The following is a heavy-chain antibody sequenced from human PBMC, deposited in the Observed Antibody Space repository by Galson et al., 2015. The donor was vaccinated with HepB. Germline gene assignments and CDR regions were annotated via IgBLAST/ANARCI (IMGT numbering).Heavy chain of an antibody. Sequence: SLRLSCAASGFTFSSYRMSWVRQAPGKGLEWVANIKQDGSEKYYVDSVKGRLTISRDNAENSLFLQMNSLRAEDTAVYYCARDYDTWTGYYPDYWGQGTLITVSS. CDR1: GFTFSSYR. CDR3: ARDYDTWTGYYPDY. J-gene: IGHJ4*02. D-gene: IGHD3-9*01. CDR2: IKQDGSEK. V-gene: IGHV3-7*03.